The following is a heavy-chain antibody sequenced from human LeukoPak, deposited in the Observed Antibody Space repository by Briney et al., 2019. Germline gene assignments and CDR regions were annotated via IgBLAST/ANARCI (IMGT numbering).Heavy chain of an antibody. V-gene: IGHV4-59*01. J-gene: IGHJ6*02. Sequence: SETLSLTCTGSGGSISSYYWSWIRQPPGKGLEWIGYIHYSGDTNYNPSLKSRATSSVDTSKNQFSLNLSSVTAADTAVYFCARVKVAGAYHYYGMDVWGQGTTVTVSS. CDR1: GGSISSYY. CDR3: ARVKVAGAYHYYGMDV. D-gene: IGHD6-19*01. CDR2: IHYSGDT.